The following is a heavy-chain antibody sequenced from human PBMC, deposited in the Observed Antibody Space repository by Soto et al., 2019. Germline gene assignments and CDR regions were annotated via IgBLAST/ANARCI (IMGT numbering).Heavy chain of an antibody. Sequence: SETLSLTCAVYGGSFSGYYWSWIRQPPGKGLEWIGEINHSGSTNYNPSLKSRVTISVDTSKNQFSLKLSSVTAADTAVYYCARHRLRNRYYYYYGMDVWGQGTTVTISS. D-gene: IGHD5-12*01. CDR3: ARHRLRNRYYYYYGMDV. CDR2: INHSGST. J-gene: IGHJ6*02. CDR1: GGSFSGYY. V-gene: IGHV4-34*01.